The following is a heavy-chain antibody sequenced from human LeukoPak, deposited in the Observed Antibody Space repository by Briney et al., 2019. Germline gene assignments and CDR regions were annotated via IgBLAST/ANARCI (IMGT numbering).Heavy chain of an antibody. CDR1: GFTFSSYA. Sequence: AGGSLRLSCAASGFTFSSYAMSWVRQAPGKGLEWVSAISGSGGSTYYADSVKGRFTISRDNSKNTLYLQMNSLRAEDTAVYYCAKRGIKYFDWLPFDYWGQGTLVTVSS. D-gene: IGHD3-9*01. CDR3: AKRGIKYFDWLPFDY. CDR2: ISGSGGST. V-gene: IGHV3-23*01. J-gene: IGHJ4*02.